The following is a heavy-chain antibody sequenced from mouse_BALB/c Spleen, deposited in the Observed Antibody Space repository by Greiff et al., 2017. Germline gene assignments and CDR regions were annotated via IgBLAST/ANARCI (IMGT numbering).Heavy chain of an antibody. V-gene: IGHV3-2*02. CDR3: ARTRGNLFAY. J-gene: IGHJ3*01. CDR1: GYSITSDYA. D-gene: IGHD2-1*01. CDR2: ISYSGST. Sequence: EVMLVESGPGLVKPSQSLSLTCTVTGYSITSDYAWNWIRQFPGNILEWMGYISYSGSTSYNPSLKSRISITRDTSKNQFFLQLNSVTTEDTATYYCARTRGNLFAYWGQGTLVTVSA.